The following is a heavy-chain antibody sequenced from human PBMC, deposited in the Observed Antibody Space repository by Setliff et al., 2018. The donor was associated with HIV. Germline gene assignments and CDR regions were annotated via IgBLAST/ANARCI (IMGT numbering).Heavy chain of an antibody. Sequence: ASVKVSCKASGYTFTTYGISWVRQAPGHGLEWMGWISPYIGHTNYAQNFRGRVTMTIDTSTSTAYMELRSLRSDDTAVYFCARLGSGWSDSYYYAMDVWGQGTTVTSP. CDR3: ARLGSGWSDSYYYAMDV. J-gene: IGHJ6*02. V-gene: IGHV1-18*01. CDR2: ISPYIGHT. CDR1: GYTFTTYG. D-gene: IGHD6-19*01.